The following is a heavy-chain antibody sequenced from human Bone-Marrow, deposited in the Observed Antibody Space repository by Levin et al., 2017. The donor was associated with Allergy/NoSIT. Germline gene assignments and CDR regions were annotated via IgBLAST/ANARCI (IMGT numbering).Heavy chain of an antibody. J-gene: IGHJ4*02. CDR3: AREGRSSLN. CDR1: GGSISSGSYY. CDR2: IYTSGST. Sequence: SETLSLTCTVSGGSISSGSYYWSWIRQPAGKGLEWIGRIYTSGSTNYNPSLKSRVTISVDTSKNQFSLKLSSVTAADTAVYYCAREGRSSLNWGQGTLVTVSS. D-gene: IGHD3-10*01. V-gene: IGHV4-61*02.